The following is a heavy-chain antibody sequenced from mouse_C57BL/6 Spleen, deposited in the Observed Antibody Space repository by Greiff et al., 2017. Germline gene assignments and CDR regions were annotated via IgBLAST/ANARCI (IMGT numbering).Heavy chain of an antibody. CDR3: GGTHYSNWCFDV. D-gene: IGHD2-5*01. Sequence: QVQLQQPGAELVKPGASVKLSCKASGYTFTSYWMHWVKQRPGQGLEWIGMIHPNSGSTNYNEKFKSKATLTVDKSSSTAYMQLRSLTSEDSAVDYCGGTHYSNWCFDVWGKGTMVTVS. V-gene: IGHV1-64*01. J-gene: IGHJ1*03. CDR1: GYTFTSYW. CDR2: IHPNSGST.